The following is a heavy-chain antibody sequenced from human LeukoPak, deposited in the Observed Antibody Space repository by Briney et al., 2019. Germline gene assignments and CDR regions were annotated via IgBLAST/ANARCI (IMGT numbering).Heavy chain of an antibody. Sequence: GGSLRLSCAASGFTFDRFTIHWVRQTPGKGLEWVSLINRRGHTFYADSVKGRSTISRDNSRNSVFLQMNSLRPEDTALYHCAKEVDCPSDCLFFHSWGQGTLVTVSS. J-gene: IGHJ4*02. CDR1: GFTFDRFT. D-gene: IGHD2-21*02. CDR2: INRRGHT. CDR3: AKEVDCPSDCLFFHS. V-gene: IGHV3-43*01.